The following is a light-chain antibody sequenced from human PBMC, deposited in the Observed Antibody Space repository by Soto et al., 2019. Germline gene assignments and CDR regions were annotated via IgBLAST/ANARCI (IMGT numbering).Light chain of an antibody. CDR3: SSYSLSGTLV. V-gene: IGLV2-14*01. Sequence: QSALTQPASVSWSPGQSITISCNATSSDVGGYHYVSWYQQQPGNAPQGTSYDVTNRPSGMSNRFSGFKSGNTASLTISGLEDEDEADYYCSSYSLSGTLVLGTGTKLTVL. J-gene: IGLJ1*01. CDR1: SSDVGGYHY. CDR2: DVT.